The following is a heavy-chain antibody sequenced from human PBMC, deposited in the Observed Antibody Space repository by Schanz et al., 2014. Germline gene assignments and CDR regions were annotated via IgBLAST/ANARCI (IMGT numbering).Heavy chain of an antibody. J-gene: IGHJ4*02. V-gene: IGHV3-13*01. CDR3: ARGTELTLHY. CDR2: IGYLGDT. CDR1: GFTLSNSD. D-gene: IGHD3-10*01. Sequence: EVRLVESGGGLVQPGGSLRLSCAASGFTLSNSDMHWVRQGTGKGLEWVSTIGYLGDTYYPDSVKGRFTVSRDSGQNSFNLQRNILRDGDTAVYYCARGTELTLHYWGQGALVTVSS.